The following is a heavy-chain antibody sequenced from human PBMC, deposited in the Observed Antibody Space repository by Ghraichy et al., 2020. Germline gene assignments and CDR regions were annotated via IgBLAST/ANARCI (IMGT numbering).Heavy chain of an antibody. V-gene: IGHV3-23*01. CDR2: ISGSGGST. CDR1: GFTFRTYA. Sequence: GGSLRLSCAASGFTFRTYAMSWVRQAPGEGLDWVSGISGSGGSTFYADSVKGRFTISRDNSKNTLYLQMNSLRAEDTAIYYCAKDWDTTNYYKGGYSVHWGQGTLVTVSS. D-gene: IGHD1-26*01. CDR3: AKDWDTTNYYKGGYSVH. J-gene: IGHJ4*02.